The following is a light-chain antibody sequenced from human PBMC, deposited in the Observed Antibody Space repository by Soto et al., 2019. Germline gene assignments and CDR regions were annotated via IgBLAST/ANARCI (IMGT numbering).Light chain of an antibody. V-gene: IGKV3-15*01. CDR2: GAS. CDR1: QSLRSN. J-gene: IGKJ5*01. Sequence: DIVLTQSPATLSVSPGEEATLACRASQSLRSNLAWYQQKPGQAPRLLIYGASTRATGIPARFSGSGSGTEFTLTISSLQSEDFATYYCQQSYSTPPITFGQGTRLEI. CDR3: QQSYSTPPIT.